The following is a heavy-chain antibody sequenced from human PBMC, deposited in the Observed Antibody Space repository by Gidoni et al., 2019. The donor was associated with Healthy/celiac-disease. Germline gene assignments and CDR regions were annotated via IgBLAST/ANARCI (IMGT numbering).Heavy chain of an antibody. CDR2: IGPGGDT. V-gene: IGHV3-13*04. CDR1: GFGFSSYE. CDR3: AREARGSGTLAWDY. Sequence: EVQLVESGGGLVQPGGSRRRSCAASGFGFSSYEIHWVRQGLGKRLEWVSAIGPGGDTHYAGSVRGRFTVSRENAKDSLYLQMNSLRVEDTAVYYCAREARGSGTLAWDYWGQGTLVTVSS. D-gene: IGHD3-10*01. J-gene: IGHJ4*02.